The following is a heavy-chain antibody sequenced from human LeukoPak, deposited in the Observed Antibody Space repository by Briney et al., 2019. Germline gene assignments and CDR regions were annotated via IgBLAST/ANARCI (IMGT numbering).Heavy chain of an antibody. Sequence: AGGSLRLSCAASGFSFISYVTSWIRQPPGKGLEWIGEINHSGSTNYNPSLKSRVTISVDTSKNQFSLKLSSVTAADTAVYYCARGDRYKPTPPFDYWGQGTLVTVSS. J-gene: IGHJ4*02. CDR2: INHSGST. D-gene: IGHD5-24*01. CDR3: ARGDRYKPTPPFDY. CDR1: GFSFISYV. V-gene: IGHV4-34*01.